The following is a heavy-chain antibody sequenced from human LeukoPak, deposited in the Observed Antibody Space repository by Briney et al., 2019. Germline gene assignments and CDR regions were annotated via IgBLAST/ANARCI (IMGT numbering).Heavy chain of an antibody. CDR2: ISWNSGSI. D-gene: IGHD4-17*01. CDR3: AKAMTTVFSARVFALSSPFDY. V-gene: IGHV3-9*01. CDR1: GFTFDDYA. J-gene: IGHJ4*02. Sequence: GRSLRLSCAASGFTFDDYAMHWVRHAPGKGLEWVSGISWNSGSIGYADSVKGRFTISRDNAKNSLYLQMNSLRAEDTALYYCAKAMTTVFSARVFALSSPFDYWGQGTLVTVSS.